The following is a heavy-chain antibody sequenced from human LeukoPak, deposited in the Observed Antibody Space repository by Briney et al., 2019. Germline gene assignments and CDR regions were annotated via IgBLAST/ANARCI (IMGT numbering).Heavy chain of an antibody. Sequence: SETLSLTCTVSGGFISSSSYYWGWIRQPPGKGLEWIGSIYYSGSTYYNPSLKSRVTISVDTSKNQFSLKLSSVTAADTAVYYCARRNSGSDYWGQGTLVTVSS. CDR2: IYYSGST. CDR3: ARRNSGSDY. V-gene: IGHV4-39*01. D-gene: IGHD1-26*01. J-gene: IGHJ4*02. CDR1: GGFISSSSYY.